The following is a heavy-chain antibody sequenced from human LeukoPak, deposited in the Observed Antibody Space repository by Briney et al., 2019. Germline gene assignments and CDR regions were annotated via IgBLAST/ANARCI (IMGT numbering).Heavy chain of an antibody. J-gene: IGHJ6*02. V-gene: IGHV3-23*01. CDR3: AKLVTTSCYEGMDV. CDR1: GFTFSGYA. Sequence: GGSLRLSCAASGFTFSGYAMSWVRQAPGKGLEWVSAISGSGGSTYYAESVKGRFTISRDNSKNTLYLQMNSLRAEDTAVYYCAKLVTTSCYEGMDVWGQGTTVTVSS. D-gene: IGHD2-2*01. CDR2: ISGSGGST.